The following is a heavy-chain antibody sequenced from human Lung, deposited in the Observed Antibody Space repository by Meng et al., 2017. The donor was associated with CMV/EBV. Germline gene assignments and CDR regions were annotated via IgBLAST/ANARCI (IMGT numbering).Heavy chain of an antibody. Sequence: GGSLRLSCAASGFTFSSYWMHWVRQAPGKGLVWVSRINSDGSSTSYADSVKGRFTISRDNAKNTLYLQMNSLRAEDTAVYYCARVPSYCGGDCYDAGKQPLDYXGQGXLVTVSS. CDR3: ARVPSYCGGDCYDAGKQPLDY. J-gene: IGHJ4*02. CDR1: GFTFSSYW. CDR2: INSDGSST. V-gene: IGHV3-74*01. D-gene: IGHD2-21*01.